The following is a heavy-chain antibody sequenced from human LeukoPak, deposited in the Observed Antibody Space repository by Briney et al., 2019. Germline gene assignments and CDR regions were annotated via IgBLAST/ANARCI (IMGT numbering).Heavy chain of an antibody. CDR1: GGSISSGSYY. CDR3: ARGSSSFVY. CDR2: IYTSGST. V-gene: IGHV4-61*02. J-gene: IGHJ4*02. D-gene: IGHD6-13*01. Sequence: SQTLSLTCTVSGGSISSGSYYWSWIRQPAGKRLEWIGRIYTSGSTNYNPSLKSRVTISVDTSKNQFSLKLSSVTAADTAVYYCARGSSSFVYWGQGTLVTVSS.